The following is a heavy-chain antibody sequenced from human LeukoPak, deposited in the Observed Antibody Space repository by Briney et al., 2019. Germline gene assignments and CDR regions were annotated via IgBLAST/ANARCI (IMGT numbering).Heavy chain of an antibody. D-gene: IGHD6-13*01. CDR3: AKVHTSSWGFFEV. V-gene: IGHV3-30*02. CDR1: GFTFKTYG. CDR2: IRNDGSTK. Sequence: PGGSLRLSCAASGFTFKTYGLHWVRQAPGKGLKWVAFIRNDGSTKYYADSVKGRFTISRDNSKNTLYLDMNSLTIEETAVYYCAKVHTSSWGFFEVWGRGAPVTVSS. J-gene: IGHJ2*01.